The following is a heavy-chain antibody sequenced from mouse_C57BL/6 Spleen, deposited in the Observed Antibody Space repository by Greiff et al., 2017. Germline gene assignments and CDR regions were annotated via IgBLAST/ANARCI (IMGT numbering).Heavy chain of an antibody. CDR2: IWSGGST. J-gene: IGHJ2*01. V-gene: IGHV2-2*01. Sequence: QVQLKESGPGLVQPSQSLSITCTVSGFSLTSYGVHWVRQSPGKGLEWLGVIWSGGSTDYNAAFISRLSISKDNSKSQVFFKMNSLQADDTSIYYCARNYYGSSYVDIDYWGQGTTLTVSS. D-gene: IGHD1-1*01. CDR3: ARNYYGSSYVDIDY. CDR1: GFSLTSYG.